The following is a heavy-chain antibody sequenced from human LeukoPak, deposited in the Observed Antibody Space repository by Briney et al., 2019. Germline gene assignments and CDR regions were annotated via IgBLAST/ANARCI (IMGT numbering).Heavy chain of an antibody. V-gene: IGHV1-3*01. CDR2: INAGNGNT. D-gene: IGHD6-13*01. J-gene: IGHJ5*02. CDR3: ARALTPNPVYSSSLDNWIDP. CDR1: GYTFTSYA. Sequence: ASVKVSCKASGYTFTSYAMHWVRQAPGQRLEWMGWINAGNGNTKYSQKFQGRVTITRDTSASTAYMELSSLRSEDTAVYYCARALTPNPVYSSSLDNWIDPWGQGTLVTVSS.